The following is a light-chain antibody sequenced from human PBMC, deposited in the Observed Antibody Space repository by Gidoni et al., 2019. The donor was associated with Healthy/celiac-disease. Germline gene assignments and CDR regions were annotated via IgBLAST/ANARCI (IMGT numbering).Light chain of an antibody. CDR2: VNR. Sequence: QSVLTQPPSVSSAPGQRATISCTGSSSNIRAGYDVHWYQQLPGTAPKPLIYVNRNRPSGVPDRFSGSMSDTSASLAITGLQAEDEADYYCQSYDSSLSALYVFGTGTKITVL. V-gene: IGLV1-40*01. J-gene: IGLJ1*01. CDR1: SSNIRAGYD. CDR3: QSYDSSLSALYV.